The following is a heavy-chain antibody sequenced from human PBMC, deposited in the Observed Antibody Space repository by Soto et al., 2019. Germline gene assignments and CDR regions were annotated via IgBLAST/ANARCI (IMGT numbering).Heavy chain of an antibody. Sequence: QVQLVESGGGVVQPGRSLRLSCATSGFTFSSYSIHWVRQPPGKGLEWVAIHSFEGSHKFYADSVKGRFTVSSDTSKDTVYLQMNSVRPDDTAMYYCARDKGAGFCSGGSCYNDAFDVWGQGTQVTVSS. CDR2: HSFEGSHK. V-gene: IGHV3-30-3*01. CDR3: ARDKGAGFCSGGSCYNDAFDV. D-gene: IGHD2-15*01. CDR1: GFTFSSYS. J-gene: IGHJ3*01.